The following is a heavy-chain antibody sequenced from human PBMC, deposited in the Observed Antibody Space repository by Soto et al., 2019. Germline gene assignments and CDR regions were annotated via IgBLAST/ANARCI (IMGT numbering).Heavy chain of an antibody. D-gene: IGHD2-8*01. V-gene: IGHV1-3*04. Sequence: QVHLVQSGAEVKKPGTSVKVACKASGYSFTNYAMHWVGQAPGQRLEWMGWINTGNGNTQYSQKFLGRVTITRGTYASTAYMELSSLRSEDTAVYYCARRRTNVSYYFDYWGQGTLVTVSS. CDR2: INTGNGNT. CDR1: GYSFTNYA. CDR3: ARRRTNVSYYFDY. J-gene: IGHJ4*02.